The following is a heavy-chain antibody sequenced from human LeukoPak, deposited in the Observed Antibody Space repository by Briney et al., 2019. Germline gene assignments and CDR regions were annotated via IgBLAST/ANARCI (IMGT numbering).Heavy chain of an antibody. CDR3: ARMVTYYYDSRVAYFDY. D-gene: IGHD3-22*01. CDR1: GFTVSSNY. V-gene: IGHV3-53*01. J-gene: IGHJ4*02. CDR2: LYSGGRT. Sequence: GGSLRLSCAASGFTVSSNYMSWVRQAPGKNLEWVSVLYSGGRTYYADSVKGRFTISRDNSKNTLFLQMNSLRAEGTAVYYCARMVTYYYDSRVAYFDYWGQGTLVTVSS.